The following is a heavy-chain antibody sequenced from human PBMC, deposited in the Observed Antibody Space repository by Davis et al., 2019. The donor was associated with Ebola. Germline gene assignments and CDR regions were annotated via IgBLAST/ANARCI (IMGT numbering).Heavy chain of an antibody. Sequence: ASVKVSCKASGYTFTRHAITWVRQAPGQGLEWMGWISAFNGNTNYAQMFQGRVTMTTDTSTSTAYMELRSLRSDDTAVYYCARSPTAIEYFRHWGQGTLVTVSS. CDR1: GYTFTRHA. D-gene: IGHD2-21*02. V-gene: IGHV1-18*04. CDR2: ISAFNGNT. CDR3: ARSPTAIEYFRH. J-gene: IGHJ1*01.